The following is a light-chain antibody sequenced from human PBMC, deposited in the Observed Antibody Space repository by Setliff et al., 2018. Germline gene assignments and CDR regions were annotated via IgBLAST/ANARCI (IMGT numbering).Light chain of an antibody. CDR3: CSYAGGSTYV. V-gene: IGLV2-23*02. Sequence: QFVLTQPASVSGSPGQSVTISCTGTNNDVGAYNYVSWYQQHPGKAPKFMIYDVSKRSSGASDRFSGSKSGNTASLTISWLQAEDEAYYYCCSYAGGSTYVFGTGTKVTV. CDR2: DVS. CDR1: NNDVGAYNY. J-gene: IGLJ1*01.